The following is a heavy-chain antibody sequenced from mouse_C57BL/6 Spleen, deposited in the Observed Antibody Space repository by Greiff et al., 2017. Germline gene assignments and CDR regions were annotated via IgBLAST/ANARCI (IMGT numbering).Heavy chain of an antibody. CDR3: AREKTTVVSGGYFDV. J-gene: IGHJ1*03. D-gene: IGHD1-1*01. CDR1: GYTFTSYW. V-gene: IGHV1-72*01. Sequence: QVQLQQPGAELVKPGASVKLSCKASGYTFTSYWLHWVKQRPGRGLEWIGRIDPNSGGTKYNEKFKSKATLTVDKPSSTAYMQLSSLTSEDSAVYYCAREKTTVVSGGYFDVWGTGTTVTVSS. CDR2: IDPNSGGT.